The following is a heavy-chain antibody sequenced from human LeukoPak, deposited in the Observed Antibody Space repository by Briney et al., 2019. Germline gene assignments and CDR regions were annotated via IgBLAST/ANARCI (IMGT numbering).Heavy chain of an antibody. V-gene: IGHV1-2*02. D-gene: IGHD6-19*01. J-gene: IGHJ5*02. CDR1: GYTFTGYY. Sequence: ASVKVSCKASGYTFTGYYMHWVRQAPGQGLEWMGWINPNSGGTNYAQKFQGRVTMTRDTPISTAYMELSRLRSDDTAVYYCARGFRSGWPRFDPWGQGTLVTVSS. CDR3: ARGFRSGWPRFDP. CDR2: INPNSGGT.